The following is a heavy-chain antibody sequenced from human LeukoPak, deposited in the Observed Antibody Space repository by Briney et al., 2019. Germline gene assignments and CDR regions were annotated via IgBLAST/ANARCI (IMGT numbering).Heavy chain of an antibody. V-gene: IGHV4-59*01. CDR3: ARGDSSSWPDY. CDR1: GGSISSYY. D-gene: IGHD6-13*01. Sequence: PSETLSLTCTVSGGSISSYYWSWIRQPPGRGLEWIGYIYYSGSTNYNPSLKSRVTISVDTSKNQFSLKLSSVTAADTAVYYCARGDSSSWPDYWGQGTLVTVSS. CDR2: IYYSGST. J-gene: IGHJ4*02.